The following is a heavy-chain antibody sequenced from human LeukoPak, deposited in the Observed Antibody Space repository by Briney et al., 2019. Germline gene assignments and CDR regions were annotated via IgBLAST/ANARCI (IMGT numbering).Heavy chain of an antibody. V-gene: IGHV3-11*01. CDR2: ISSSGSTI. Sequence: PGGSLRLSCAASGFTFSDYYMSWIRQAPGKGLEWVSYISSSGSTIYYAGSVKGRFTISRDNAKNSLYLQMNSLRAEDTAVYYCARLGKKDGYNPGLYWFDPWGQGTLVTVSS. D-gene: IGHD5-24*01. CDR3: ARLGKKDGYNPGLYWFDP. J-gene: IGHJ5*02. CDR1: GFTFSDYY.